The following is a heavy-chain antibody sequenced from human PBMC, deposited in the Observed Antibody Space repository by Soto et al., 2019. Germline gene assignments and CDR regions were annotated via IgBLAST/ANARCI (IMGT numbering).Heavy chain of an antibody. CDR1: GVSIGSVCNY. CDR2: IYHTGST. V-gene: IGHV4-31*01. Sequence: SETLSLTCTLSGVSIGSVCNYWGWLPQHPGRGLEWFGQIYHTGSTYCNPSLRTPVIVTVAPAQDHFSLKPYSLTATDVAVYSCASVIGGDSEYYFDYWGQGTLVTVSS. CDR3: ASVIGGDSEYYFDY. J-gene: IGHJ4*02. D-gene: IGHD4-17*01.